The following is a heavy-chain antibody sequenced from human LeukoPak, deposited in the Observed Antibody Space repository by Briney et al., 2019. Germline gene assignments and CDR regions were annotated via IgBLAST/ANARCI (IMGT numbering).Heavy chain of an antibody. Sequence: SETLSLTCAVYGGSFSGYYWSWIRQPPGKGLEWIGEINHSGSTNYNPFLKSRVTISVDTSKNQFSLKLSSVTAADTAVYYCARSGTYCGGDCSDYWGQGTLVTVSS. V-gene: IGHV4-34*01. CDR1: GGSFSGYY. D-gene: IGHD2-21*02. CDR2: INHSGST. CDR3: ARSGTYCGGDCSDY. J-gene: IGHJ4*02.